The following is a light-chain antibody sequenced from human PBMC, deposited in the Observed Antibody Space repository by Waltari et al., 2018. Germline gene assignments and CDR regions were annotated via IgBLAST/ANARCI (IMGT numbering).Light chain of an antibody. CDR1: QSLSSSY. CDR2: DAS. CDR3: QQYGSSPRFT. Sequence: EIVLTQSPGTLSLSPGERATLSCRASQSLSSSYLAWYQQKPGQAPRLLIYDASSRAPGIPDRFSGRGSGTDFTLTISRLEPEDFAVYYCQQYGSSPRFTFGPGTKVDIK. J-gene: IGKJ3*01. V-gene: IGKV3-20*01.